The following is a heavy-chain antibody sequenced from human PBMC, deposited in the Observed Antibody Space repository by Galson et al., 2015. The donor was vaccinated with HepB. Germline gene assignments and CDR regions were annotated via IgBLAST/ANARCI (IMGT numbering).Heavy chain of an antibody. CDR3: ARGAPSYYGSGSYYLGDY. CDR1: GFTFSTYE. V-gene: IGHV3-48*03. J-gene: IGHJ4*02. CDR2: ISKTGSTI. D-gene: IGHD3-10*01. Sequence: SLRLSCAASGFTFSTYEMNWVRQAPGKGLEWVSYISKTGSTIYYADSVKGRFTISRDNAENSLYLQMYSLRAEDTAVYYCARGAPSYYGSGSYYLGDYWGQGTLVTVSS.